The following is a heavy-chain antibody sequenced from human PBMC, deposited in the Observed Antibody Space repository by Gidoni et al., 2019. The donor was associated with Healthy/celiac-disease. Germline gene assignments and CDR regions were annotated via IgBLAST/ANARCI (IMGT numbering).Heavy chain of an antibody. D-gene: IGHD6-19*01. CDR3: ARDLRRGWPFDY. V-gene: IGHV3-33*01. J-gene: IGHJ4*02. CDR2: IWYDGSNK. Sequence: QVQLVESGGGVVQPGRSLSLSCAASGFTFSSYGMHWVRQAPGKGLEWVAVIWYDGSNKYYADSVKGRFTISRDNSKNTLYLQMNSLRAEDTAVYYCARDLRRGWPFDYWGQGTLVTVSS. CDR1: GFTFSSYG.